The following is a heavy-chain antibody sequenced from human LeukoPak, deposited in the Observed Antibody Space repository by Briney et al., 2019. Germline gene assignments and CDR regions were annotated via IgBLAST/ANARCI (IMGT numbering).Heavy chain of an antibody. Sequence: SSETLSLTCTVSGGSISSSSYYWGWIRQPPGKGLEWIGSIYYSGSTYYNPSLKSRVTISVDTSKNQFSLKLSSVTAADTAVYYCARLTSFGELYYFDYWGQGTLVTVSS. CDR2: IYYSGST. CDR3: ARLTSFGELYYFDY. V-gene: IGHV4-39*01. D-gene: IGHD3-10*01. CDR1: GGSISSSSYY. J-gene: IGHJ4*02.